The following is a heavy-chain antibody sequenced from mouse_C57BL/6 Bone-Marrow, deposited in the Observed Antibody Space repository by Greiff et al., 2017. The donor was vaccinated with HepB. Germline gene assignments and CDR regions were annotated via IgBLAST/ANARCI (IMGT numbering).Heavy chain of an antibody. V-gene: IGHV5-17*01. J-gene: IGHJ4*01. CDR1: GFTFSDYG. D-gene: IGHD2-4*01. CDR2: KSSGSSTI. CDR3: ARGRGLRRVFYYAMDY. Sequence: EVKVVESGGGLVKPGGSLKLSCAASGFTFSDYGMHWVRQAPEKGLEWVAYKSSGSSTIYYADTVKGRFTISRDNAKNTLFLQMTSLRSEDTAMYYCARGRGLRRVFYYAMDYWGQGTSVTVSS.